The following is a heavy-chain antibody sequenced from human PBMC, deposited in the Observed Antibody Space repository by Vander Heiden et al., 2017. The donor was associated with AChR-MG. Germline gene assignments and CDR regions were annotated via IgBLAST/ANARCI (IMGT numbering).Heavy chain of an antibody. CDR1: GGTFSSYP. CDR2: IIPIFGTA. V-gene: IGHV1-69*06. J-gene: IGHJ4*02. CDR3: ARGGGYGDYVGY. Sequence: QVQLVQSGAEVKKPGSSVKVSCTASGGTFSSYPISWVRQAHGQGLEWMGGIIPIFGTANYAQKFQGRVTITADKSTSTAYMELSSLRSEDTAVDYCARGGGYGDYVGYWGQGTLVTVSS. D-gene: IGHD4-17*01.